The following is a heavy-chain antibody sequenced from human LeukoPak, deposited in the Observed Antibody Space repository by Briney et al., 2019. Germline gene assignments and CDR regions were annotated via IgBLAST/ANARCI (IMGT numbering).Heavy chain of an antibody. V-gene: IGHV3-21*01. Sequence: GGSLRLSCAASGFTFSDSWMHWVRQAPGKGLEWVSSISSSSTYIYYADSVKGRFTISRDNAKNSLYLQMNSLRVEDTAVYYCARAEGSGSSFDYWGQGTLVTVSS. J-gene: IGHJ4*02. CDR2: ISSSSTYI. D-gene: IGHD3-10*01. CDR1: GFTFSDSW. CDR3: ARAEGSGSSFDY.